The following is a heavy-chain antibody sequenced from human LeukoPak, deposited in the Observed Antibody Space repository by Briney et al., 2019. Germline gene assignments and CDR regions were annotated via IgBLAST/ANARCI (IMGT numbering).Heavy chain of an antibody. CDR2: IIPSFGIP. CDR3: ARDFWGTMVRAASMDV. V-gene: IGHV1-69*10. D-gene: IGHD3-10*01. CDR1: GGTFSSYA. Sequence: SVKVSCKASGGTFSSYAISWVRQAPGQGLEWVGSIIPSFGIPSYAQKFKGRVTISADTSTTTAFMDLTSLRSEDTAVYYCARDFWGTMVRAASMDVWGQGTTVTVSS. J-gene: IGHJ6*02.